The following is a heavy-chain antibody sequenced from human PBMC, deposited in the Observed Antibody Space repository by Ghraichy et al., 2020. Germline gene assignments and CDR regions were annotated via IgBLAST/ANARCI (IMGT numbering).Heavy chain of an antibody. CDR1: GFTFSSYS. CDR2: ISSSSYI. Sequence: GGSLRLSCAASGFTFSSYSMNWVRQAPGKGLEWVSSISSSSYIYYADSVKGRFTISRDNAKNSLYLQMNSLRAEDTAVYYCASILRWYHKRPFDIWGQGTMVTVSS. J-gene: IGHJ3*02. V-gene: IGHV3-21*01. D-gene: IGHD4-23*01. CDR3: ASILRWYHKRPFDI.